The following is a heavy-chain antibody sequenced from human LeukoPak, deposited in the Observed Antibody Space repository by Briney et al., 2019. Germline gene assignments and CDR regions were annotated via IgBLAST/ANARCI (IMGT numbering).Heavy chain of an antibody. V-gene: IGHV3-7*01. CDR2: IKQDGSDK. D-gene: IGHD3-10*01. CDR1: GFSFSVYW. J-gene: IGHJ4*02. Sequence: GGSLRLSCAASGFSFSVYWMSWVRQTPGKGLQWVANIKQDGSDKNYVDSVRGRFTISRDNAKNSLFLQMNGLRAEDTAIYYCARDEGVPTNWRFDYWGQGTLVTVPS. CDR3: ARDEGVPTNWRFDY.